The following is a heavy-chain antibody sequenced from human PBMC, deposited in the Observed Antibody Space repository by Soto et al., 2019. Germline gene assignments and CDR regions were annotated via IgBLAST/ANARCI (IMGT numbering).Heavy chain of an antibody. CDR1: GGSISSYY. Sequence: SETLSLTCTVSGGSISSYYWTWIRQPPGKGLEWIGYIYYSGSTNYNPSLKSRVTISVDTSKNQFSLKLSSVTAADTAVYYCARGGGSSGWPDYWGQGALVTVSS. CDR2: IYYSGST. D-gene: IGHD6-19*01. J-gene: IGHJ4*02. V-gene: IGHV4-59*01. CDR3: ARGGGSSGWPDY.